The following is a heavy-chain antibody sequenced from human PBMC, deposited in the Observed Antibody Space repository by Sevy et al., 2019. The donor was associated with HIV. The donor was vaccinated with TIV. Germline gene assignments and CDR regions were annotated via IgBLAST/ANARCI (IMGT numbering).Heavy chain of an antibody. CDR2: ISGSGGST. CDR1: GFTFSSYA. J-gene: IGHJ3*02. Sequence: GGSLRLSCAASGFTFSSYAMSWVRQAPGKGLEWVSAISGSGGSTYYADSVKGRFTISRDNSKNTLYLQMNSLRAEDTAVYYSAKASRIAAAGTSAFDIWGQGTMVTVSS. CDR3: AKASRIAAAGTSAFDI. V-gene: IGHV3-23*01. D-gene: IGHD6-13*01.